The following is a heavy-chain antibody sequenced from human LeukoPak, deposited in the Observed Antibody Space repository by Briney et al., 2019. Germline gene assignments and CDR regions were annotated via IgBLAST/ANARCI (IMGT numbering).Heavy chain of an antibody. Sequence: ASVKVSCKASGYTFTGYYIHWVRQAPGRGLEWMGWINPNSGGTIYAQNFQGRVTMTRDTSISTAYMELSGLTSDDTAVYYCAREYSSGWCVSYWGQGTLVTVSS. CDR1: GYTFTGYY. CDR3: AREYSSGWCVSY. V-gene: IGHV1-2*02. CDR2: INPNSGGT. D-gene: IGHD6-19*01. J-gene: IGHJ4*02.